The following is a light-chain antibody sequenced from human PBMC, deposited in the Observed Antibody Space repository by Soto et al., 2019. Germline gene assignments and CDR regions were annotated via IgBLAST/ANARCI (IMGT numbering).Light chain of an antibody. CDR3: QQYNSWWT. CDR2: KAS. Sequence: DIQMTQSPSTLSASVGDRVTITCRASQSISSWLAWYQQKPGKAPKLLIYKASSFESGVPPRFSGSGSGTEFTLTISSLQPDDFATYYCQQYNSWWTFGQGTKLEIK. J-gene: IGKJ2*02. V-gene: IGKV1-5*03. CDR1: QSISSW.